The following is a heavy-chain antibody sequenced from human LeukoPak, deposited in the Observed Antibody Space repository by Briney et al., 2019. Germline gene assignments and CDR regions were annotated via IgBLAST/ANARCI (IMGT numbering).Heavy chain of an antibody. CDR1: GFTFSSYG. CDR2: IYHSGST. V-gene: IGHV4-38-2*01. J-gene: IGHJ1*01. Sequence: PGGSLRLSCAASGFTFSSYGMSWIRQPPGKGLEWIGSIYHSGSTYYNPSLKSRVTISVDTSKNQFSLKLRSVTAADTAVYYCARVVQSTDSSGFYLPEYFQHWGQGTLVTVSS. CDR3: ARVVQSTDSSGFYLPEYFQH. D-gene: IGHD3-22*01.